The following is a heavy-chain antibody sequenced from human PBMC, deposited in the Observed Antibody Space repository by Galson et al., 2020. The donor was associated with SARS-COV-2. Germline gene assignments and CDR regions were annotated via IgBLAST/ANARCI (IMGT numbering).Heavy chain of an antibody. CDR2: IYRDDDQ. J-gene: IGHJ3*02. D-gene: IGHD3-10*01. V-gene: IGHV2-5*02. CDR1: GFSLSTSAVG. CDR3: AHRRYYGSGSWGWGDGFDI. Sequence: SGPTLVKPTQTLTLTCTFSGFSLSTSAVGVGWIRQPPGKTLEWLALIYRDDDQRYSPSLQSRLTITKDTSKNQVVLTMTNMDPVDTATYYCAHRRYYGSGSWGWGDGFDIGGQGTMVTVSS.